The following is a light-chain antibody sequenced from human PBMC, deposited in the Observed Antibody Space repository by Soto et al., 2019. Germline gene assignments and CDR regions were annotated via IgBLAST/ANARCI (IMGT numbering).Light chain of an antibody. Sequence: DIKMTPSPSSLSASVGERVTITCRARQGIRNDLGWYQQKPGKAPKRLIYAASSLQSGVPSRFSGSGSGTDFTLTISNVEPEDFAVYYCQQRSDWPWTFGHGTKV. CDR2: AAS. V-gene: IGKV1-17*02. CDR1: QGIRND. CDR3: QQRSDWPWT. J-gene: IGKJ1*01.